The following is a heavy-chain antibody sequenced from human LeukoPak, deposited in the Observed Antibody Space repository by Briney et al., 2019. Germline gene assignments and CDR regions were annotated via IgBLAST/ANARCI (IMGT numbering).Heavy chain of an antibody. CDR2: ISGSGGST. J-gene: IGHJ3*02. Sequence: GGSLRLSGAASGFTCSSYAMSWVRQAPGKGLEWVSAISGSGGSTYYADSVKGRFTISRDNSKNTLYLQMNSLRAEDTAVYYCAKYSSSWYGGFDAFDIWGQGTMVTVSS. CDR1: GFTCSSYA. D-gene: IGHD6-13*01. V-gene: IGHV3-23*01. CDR3: AKYSSSWYGGFDAFDI.